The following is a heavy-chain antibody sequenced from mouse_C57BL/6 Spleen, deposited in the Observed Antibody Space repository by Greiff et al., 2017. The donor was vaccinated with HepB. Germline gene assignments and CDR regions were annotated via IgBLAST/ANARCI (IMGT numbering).Heavy chain of an antibody. D-gene: IGHD1-1*01. CDR3: ARTGSSSYPIFDY. V-gene: IGHV1-19*01. J-gene: IGHJ2*01. CDR2: INPYNGGT. CDR1: GYTFTDYY. Sequence: EVKLQQSGPVLVKPGASVKMSCKASGYTFTDYYMNWVKQSHGKSLEWIGVINPYNGGTSYNQKFKGKATLTVDKSSSTAYMELNSLTSEDSAVYYCARTGSSSYPIFDYWGQGTTLTVSS.